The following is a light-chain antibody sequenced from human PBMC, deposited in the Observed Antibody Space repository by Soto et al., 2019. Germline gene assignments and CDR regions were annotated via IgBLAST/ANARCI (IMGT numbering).Light chain of an antibody. J-gene: IGKJ3*01. CDR1: QRVSSY. Sequence: EIVLTQSPATLSLSPGERATLSCRASQRVSSYLAWYQQKPGQAPRLLIYDASNRATGIPARFSGSGSGTDFTLTISSLEPEDFAVYYCQQRSNWPPPFTFGPGTKVD. V-gene: IGKV3-11*01. CDR2: DAS. CDR3: QQRSNWPPPFT.